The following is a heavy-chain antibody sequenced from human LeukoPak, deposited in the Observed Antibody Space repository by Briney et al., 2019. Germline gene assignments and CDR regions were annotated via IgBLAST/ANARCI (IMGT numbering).Heavy chain of an antibody. D-gene: IGHD1-1*01. J-gene: IGHJ4*02. CDR1: GYTFTSHH. CDR3: ARGRPTNLNGIY. CDR2: MNPESGNT. V-gene: IGHV1-8*01. Sequence: ASVKVSYKASGYTFTSHHINWVRQATGQGFEWMGWMNPESGNTDFAQKFQGRFTMTWDTSLSTAYMELSSLTSEDTAVYYCARGRPTNLNGIYWGQGTLVSVSS.